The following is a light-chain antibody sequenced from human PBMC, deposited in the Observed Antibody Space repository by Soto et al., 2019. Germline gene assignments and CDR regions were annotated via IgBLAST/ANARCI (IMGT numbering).Light chain of an antibody. V-gene: IGKV3-20*01. CDR2: GAS. Sequence: EIVLTQSPGTLSLSPGERAALSCKSSQTVSSSYLAWYQQKPGQAPRLLIHGASNRATGISDRFSGSGSGTDFTLTISRLEPEDFAMYYCQQYDSSPPGYTFGQGTKLEIK. CDR1: QTVSSSY. J-gene: IGKJ2*01. CDR3: QQYDSSPPGYT.